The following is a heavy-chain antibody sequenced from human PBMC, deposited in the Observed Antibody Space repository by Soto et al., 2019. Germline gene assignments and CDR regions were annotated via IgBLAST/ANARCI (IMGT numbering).Heavy chain of an antibody. J-gene: IGHJ4*02. Sequence: QGQLVQSGAEVKKPGSSVRVSCTASGGSFDAYAINWVRQAPGQGLEWMGRIIPVVDATNYGRRFQGRLTITADKSTTTAYMELNSLTSEDTAIYYCARSGTLDYWGQGTLVTVSS. CDR3: ARSGTLDY. V-gene: IGHV1-69*08. CDR1: GGSFDAYA. CDR2: IIPVVDAT. D-gene: IGHD1-1*01.